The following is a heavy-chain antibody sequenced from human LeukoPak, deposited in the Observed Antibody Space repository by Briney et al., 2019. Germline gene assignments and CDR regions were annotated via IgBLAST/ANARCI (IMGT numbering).Heavy chain of an antibody. V-gene: IGHV1-18*01. CDR1: GYTFTSYG. CDR3: ARGLVPAAANPSDWFDP. D-gene: IGHD2-2*01. J-gene: IGHJ5*02. Sequence: ASVTVSCKASGYTFTSYGISWVRQAPGQGLEWMGWISAYNGNTNYAQKLQGRVTMTTDTSTSTAYMELRSLRSDDTAVYYCARGLVPAAANPSDWFDPWGQGTLVTVSS. CDR2: ISAYNGNT.